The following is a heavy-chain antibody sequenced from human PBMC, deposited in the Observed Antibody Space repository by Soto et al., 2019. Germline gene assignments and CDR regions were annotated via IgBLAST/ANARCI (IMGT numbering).Heavy chain of an antibody. D-gene: IGHD1-1*01. CDR2: IYYTGHA. CDR1: GGSISSGGTGSY. J-gene: IGHJ4*02. V-gene: IGHV4-31*03. CDR3: ASGHDAYKVRY. Sequence: QVQLQESGPGLVKPSQTLSLTCTVSGGSISSGGTGSYWTWIRQLPGKGLEWIGYIYYTGHAYYNPCLKSRPTISIDTSENQFSLKLTSVTASDTAVYFCASGHDAYKVRYWGQGTLVTVSS.